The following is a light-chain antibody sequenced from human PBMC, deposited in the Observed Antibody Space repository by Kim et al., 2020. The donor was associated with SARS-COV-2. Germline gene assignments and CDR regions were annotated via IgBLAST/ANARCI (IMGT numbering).Light chain of an antibody. V-gene: IGKV1-27*01. CDR1: QGVSNY. Sequence: GSVGDRVTISCRASQGVSNYLAWYQQKPGKAPKLLIYAVSTLQLGVPSRFSGSGSGTDFTLTISNLQPEDVASYYCQKYNGVPWTFGQGTKVDIK. CDR3: QKYNGVPWT. CDR2: AVS. J-gene: IGKJ1*01.